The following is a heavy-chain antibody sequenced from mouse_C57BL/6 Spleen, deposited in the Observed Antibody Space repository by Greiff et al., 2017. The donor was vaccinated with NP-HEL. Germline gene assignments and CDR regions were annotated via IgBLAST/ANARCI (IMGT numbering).Heavy chain of an antibody. J-gene: IGHJ1*03. V-gene: IGHV2-2*01. Sequence: VQLQQSGPGLVQPSQSLSITCTVSGFSLTSYGVHWVRQSPGKGLEWLGVIWSGGSTDYNAAFISRLSISKDNSKSQVFFKMNSLQADDTAIYYCARGRYWYFDVWGTGTTVTVSS. CDR1: GFSLTSYG. CDR3: ARGRYWYFDV. CDR2: IWSGGST.